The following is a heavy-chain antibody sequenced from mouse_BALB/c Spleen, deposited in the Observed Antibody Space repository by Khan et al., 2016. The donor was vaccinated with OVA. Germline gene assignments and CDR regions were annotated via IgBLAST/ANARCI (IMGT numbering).Heavy chain of an antibody. V-gene: IGHV5-6*01. D-gene: IGHD4-1*01. J-gene: IGHJ3*01. CDR3: ADHLTGSFAY. CDR1: GFTFSSYS. CDR2: ISSGGDYT. Sequence: EVKLMESGGDLVKPGGSLKLSCAASGFTFSSYSMSWVRQTPDKRLEWVASISSGGDYTYYPDSVKGRFTISRDNAKNTLYLQMSDLKSEDTAMYYCADHLTGSFAYWRQGTLVTVSA.